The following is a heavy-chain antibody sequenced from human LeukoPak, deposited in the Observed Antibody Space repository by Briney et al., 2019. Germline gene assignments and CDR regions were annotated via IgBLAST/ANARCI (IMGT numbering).Heavy chain of an antibody. D-gene: IGHD5-18*01. J-gene: IGHJ4*02. CDR3: AKGRRGYSYGETFDY. Sequence: PGGSLRLSCAASEFTFTSYELNWVRQAPGKGLEWVSAISGNGGSTFYADSVKGRFTISRDNSKDTLYLQVNSLRAEDTAVYYCAKGRRGYSYGETFDYWGQGTLVTVSS. CDR1: EFTFTSYE. CDR2: ISGNGGST. V-gene: IGHV3-23*01.